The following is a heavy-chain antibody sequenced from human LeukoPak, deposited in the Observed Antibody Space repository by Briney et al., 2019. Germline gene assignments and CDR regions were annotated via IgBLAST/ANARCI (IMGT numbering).Heavy chain of an antibody. CDR3: ARVRGSYSVDY. D-gene: IGHD1-26*01. Sequence: PGGSLRLSCTVSGFTLSSYEMTWFRQAPGKGLEWVSSIGYSGGDTHYADSVKGRFTISRDNAKNSLYLQMNSLRAEDTAVYYCARVRGSYSVDYWGQGTLVTVSS. CDR2: IGYSGGDT. J-gene: IGHJ4*02. CDR1: GFTLSSYE. V-gene: IGHV3-21*01.